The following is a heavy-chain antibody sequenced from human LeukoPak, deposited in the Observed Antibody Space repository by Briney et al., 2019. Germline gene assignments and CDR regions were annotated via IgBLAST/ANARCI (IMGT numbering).Heavy chain of an antibody. CDR3: VRGYFYGSGSYYHLDY. CDR1: GYTFTGYY. V-gene: IGHV1-2*02. J-gene: IGHJ4*02. CDR2: INPNSGGT. D-gene: IGHD3-10*01. Sequence: ASVKVSCKASGYTFTGYYMHWVRQAPGQGLEWMGWINPNSGGTNYAQKFQGRVTMSRDTSISTAYMELSRLRSDDTAVYYCVRGYFYGSGSYYHLDYWGQGTLVTVSS.